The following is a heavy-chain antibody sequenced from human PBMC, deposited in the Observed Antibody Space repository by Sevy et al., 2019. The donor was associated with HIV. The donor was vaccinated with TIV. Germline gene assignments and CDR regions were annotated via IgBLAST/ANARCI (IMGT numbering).Heavy chain of an antibody. CDR3: ATTKDHYESSGCPFDY. CDR1: GYTLNELS. Sequence: ASVKVSCKDSGYTLNELSMHWVRQAPGKGLEWMGSFDPEDGERFYAQRFQGRVTMTEDTSTDTAYMELSSLRSEDTAVYYCATTKDHYESSGCPFDYWGQGTLVTVSS. V-gene: IGHV1-24*01. J-gene: IGHJ4*02. CDR2: FDPEDGER. D-gene: IGHD3-22*01.